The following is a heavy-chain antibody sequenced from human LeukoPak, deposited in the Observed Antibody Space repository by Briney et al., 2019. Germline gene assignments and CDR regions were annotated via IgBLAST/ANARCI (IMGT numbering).Heavy chain of an antibody. CDR3: TAALYYYASGRPDF. D-gene: IGHD3-10*01. J-gene: IGHJ4*02. CDR2: IQSKVDGGTT. V-gene: IGHV3-15*01. CDR1: GFSFSNAW. Sequence: GGSLRLSCAASGFSFSNAWMSWVRQAPGKGLEWVGRIQSKVDGGTTDYAAPVKDRFTISRDDSESTLYLQMNSLKIEDTAVYFCTAALYYYASGRPDFWGQGTLVTVSS.